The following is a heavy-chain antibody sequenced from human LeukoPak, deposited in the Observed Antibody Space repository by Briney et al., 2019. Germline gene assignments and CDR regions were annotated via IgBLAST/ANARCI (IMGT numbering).Heavy chain of an antibody. CDR1: GFTLTNAW. D-gene: IGHD4-11*01. V-gene: IGHV3-33*08. Sequence: PGGSLRLSCAASGFTLTNAWMSWVRQAPGKGLEWVAFIWYDGSNKYYADSVKGRFTISRDNSKNTLYLQMNSLRAEDTAVYYCARDAPVTAGPFDPWGQGTLVTVSS. CDR3: ARDAPVTAGPFDP. J-gene: IGHJ5*02. CDR2: IWYDGSNK.